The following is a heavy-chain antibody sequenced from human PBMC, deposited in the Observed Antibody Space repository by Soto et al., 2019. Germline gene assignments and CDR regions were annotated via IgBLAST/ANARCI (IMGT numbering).Heavy chain of an antibody. CDR2: VSPYNGNT. V-gene: IGHV1-18*01. Sequence: ASVKVSCKTSGYTFTDHGLSWVRQAPGQGLEWLGWVSPYNGNTKYAQKFQGRVTMTTDTSTRTPYMELRSLRPDDTAVYYCARVIAARPDYGMDVWGQGTTVTVSS. D-gene: IGHD6-6*01. CDR3: ARVIAARPDYGMDV. CDR1: GYTFTDHG. J-gene: IGHJ6*02.